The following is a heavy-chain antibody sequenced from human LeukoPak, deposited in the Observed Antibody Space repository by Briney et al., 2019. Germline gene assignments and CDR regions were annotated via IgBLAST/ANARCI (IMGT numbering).Heavy chain of an antibody. CDR1: GYSISSGYY. D-gene: IGHD3-10*01. V-gene: IGHV4-38-2*02. CDR2: IYHSGST. J-gene: IGHJ4*02. Sequence: SETLSLTCTVSGYSISSGYYWGWIRQPPGKGLEWIGSIYHSGSTYYNPSLKSRVTISVDTSKNQFSLKLSSVTAADTAVYYCASYRSVSVGVAYWGQGTLVTVSS. CDR3: ASYRSVSVGVAY.